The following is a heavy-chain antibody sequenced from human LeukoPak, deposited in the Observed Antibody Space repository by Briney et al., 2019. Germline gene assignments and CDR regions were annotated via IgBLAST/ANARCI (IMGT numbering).Heavy chain of an antibody. J-gene: IGHJ3*02. CDR3: AKERNTDFWSGYYSPAFDI. CDR2: ISGSGGST. CDR1: GFNFRDYS. Sequence: GGSLRLSCTTSGFNFRDYSMDWVRQAPGKGLEWVSAISGSGGSTYYADSVKGRFTISRDNSKNTLYLQMNSLRAEDTAVYYCAKERNTDFWSGYYSPAFDIWGQGTMVTVSS. D-gene: IGHD3-3*01. V-gene: IGHV3-23*01.